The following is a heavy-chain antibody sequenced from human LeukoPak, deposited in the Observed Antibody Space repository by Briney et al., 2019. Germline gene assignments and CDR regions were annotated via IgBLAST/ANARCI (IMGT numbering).Heavy chain of an antibody. J-gene: IGHJ5*02. CDR2: INPSGGST. CDR3: ARESFEELEMATTDNWFDP. D-gene: IGHD5-24*01. Sequence: ASVKVSCKASGYTFTSYYMHWVRQAPGQGLEWMGIINPSGGSTGYAQKFQGRVTMTRDTSTSTVYMELSSLRSEDTAVYYCARESFEELEMATTDNWFDPWGQGTLVTVSS. V-gene: IGHV1-46*01. CDR1: GYTFTSYY.